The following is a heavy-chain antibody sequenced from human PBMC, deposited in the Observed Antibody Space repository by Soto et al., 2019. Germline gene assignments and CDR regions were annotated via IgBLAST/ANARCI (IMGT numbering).Heavy chain of an antibody. CDR2: INAGNGNT. V-gene: IGHV1-3*01. Sequence: ASVKVSCKASGYTFTSYAMHWVRQAPGQRREWMGWINAGNGNTKYSQEFQGRVTITRDTSASTAYMELSSLRSEDTAVYYCARDKEYYYDSSGYKLSFDPWGQGTLVTVSS. D-gene: IGHD3-22*01. CDR1: GYTFTSYA. CDR3: ARDKEYYYDSSGYKLSFDP. J-gene: IGHJ5*02.